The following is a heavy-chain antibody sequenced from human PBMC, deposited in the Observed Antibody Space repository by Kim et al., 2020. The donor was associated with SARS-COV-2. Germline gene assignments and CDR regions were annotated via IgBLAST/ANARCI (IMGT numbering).Heavy chain of an antibody. Sequence: SETLSLTCAVYGGSFSGYYLSWIRQPPGKGLEWIGEINPSGRTNYNPSLKSRVTISVDTSKNQFSLKLTSVTAADTAVYYCARRLSNTSGWGSHYCDLWG. CDR2: INPSGRT. V-gene: IGHV4-34*01. CDR3: ARRLSNTSGWGSHYCDL. J-gene: IGHJ2*01. CDR1: GGSFSGYY. D-gene: IGHD3-10*01.